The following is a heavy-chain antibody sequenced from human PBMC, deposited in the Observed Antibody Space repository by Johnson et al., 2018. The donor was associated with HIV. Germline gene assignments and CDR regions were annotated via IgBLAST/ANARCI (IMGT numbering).Heavy chain of an antibody. Sequence: VQLVESGGGLVQPGGSLRLSCAASGFIFSRYDMHWVRHVAGKGLEWVSAIGTTDDTYYPASVKGRFTISREDAKDSLYLQMNSLRAEDTAVYYCAISLRYCSGGSCYSGAFDIWGQGTMVTVSS. CDR2: IGTTDDT. CDR1: GFIFSRYD. D-gene: IGHD2-15*01. CDR3: AISLRYCSGGSCYSGAFDI. J-gene: IGHJ3*02. V-gene: IGHV3-13*01.